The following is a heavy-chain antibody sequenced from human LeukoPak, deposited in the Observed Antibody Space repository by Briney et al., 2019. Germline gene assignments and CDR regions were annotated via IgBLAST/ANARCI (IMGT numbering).Heavy chain of an antibody. V-gene: IGHV3-11*01. CDR1: GFTFSDYY. D-gene: IGHD1-1*01. Sequence: GSLRLSCAASGFTFSDYYMTWIRQAPGEGLEWVSYISGGGTTIYYADSVKGRFTISRDNAKNSLYLQLNSVRAEDTAMDYCARDNSNLDYWGQGTLVTVSS. CDR3: ARDNSNLDY. CDR2: ISGGGTTI. J-gene: IGHJ4*02.